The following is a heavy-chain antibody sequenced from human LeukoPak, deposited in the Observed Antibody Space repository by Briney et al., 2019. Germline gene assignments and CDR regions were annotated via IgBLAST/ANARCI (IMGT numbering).Heavy chain of an antibody. CDR2: IYYSGST. CDR3: ARGGYYGPGNDFRFDP. D-gene: IGHD3-10*01. V-gene: IGHV4-39*01. CDR1: GGFISTTSYY. Sequence: SETLSLTCTVSGGFISTTSYYWGWIRQPPGKGLEWIGSIYYSGSTYYNPSLKSRVTISVDTSKNQFSLKLSSVTAADTAVYFCARGGYYGPGNDFRFDPWGQGTLVTVSS. J-gene: IGHJ5*02.